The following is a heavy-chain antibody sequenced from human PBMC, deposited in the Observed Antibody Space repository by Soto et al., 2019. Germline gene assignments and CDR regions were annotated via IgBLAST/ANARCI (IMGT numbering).Heavy chain of an antibody. D-gene: IGHD3-22*01. CDR3: ARDPTPRIYDSSGYYAAFDI. CDR2: IWYDGSNK. J-gene: IGHJ3*02. V-gene: IGHV3-33*01. Sequence: QVQLVESGGGVVQPGRSLRLSCAASGFTFSSYGMHWVRQAPGKGPEWVAVIWYDGSNKYYADSVKGRFTISRDNSKNTLYLQMNSLRAEDTAVYYCARDPTPRIYDSSGYYAAFDIWGQGTMVTVSS. CDR1: GFTFSSYG.